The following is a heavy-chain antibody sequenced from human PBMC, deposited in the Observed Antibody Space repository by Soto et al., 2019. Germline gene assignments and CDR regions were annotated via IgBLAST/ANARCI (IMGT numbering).Heavy chain of an antibody. CDR2: INAGNGNT. CDR1: GYTFTSYA. Sequence: ASVKVSCKASGYTFTSYAMHWVRQAPGQRLEWMGWINAGNGNTKYSQKFQGRVTITRDTSASTAYMELSSLRSEDTAVYYCAREQQWLVRRWFDPWGQGTLVTVSS. D-gene: IGHD6-19*01. J-gene: IGHJ5*02. CDR3: AREQQWLVRRWFDP. V-gene: IGHV1-3*01.